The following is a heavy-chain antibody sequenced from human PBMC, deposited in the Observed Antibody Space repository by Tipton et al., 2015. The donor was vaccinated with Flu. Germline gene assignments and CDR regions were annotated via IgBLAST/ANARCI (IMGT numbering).Heavy chain of an antibody. CDR2: INPNSGGT. CDR3: ARGPNPTMVVTPAPFDY. V-gene: IGHV1-2*06. J-gene: IGHJ4*02. Sequence: QVQLVQSGAEVKKPGASVKVSCKASGYTFTGYYMHWVRQAPGQGLEWMGRINPNSGGTNYAQKFQGRVTMTRDTSISTAYMELSRLRSDDTAVYYCARGPNPTMVVTPAPFDYWGQGTLVTVSS. CDR1: GYTFTGYY. D-gene: IGHD4-23*01.